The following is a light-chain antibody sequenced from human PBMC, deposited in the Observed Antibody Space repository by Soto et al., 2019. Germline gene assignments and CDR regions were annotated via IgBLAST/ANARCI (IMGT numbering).Light chain of an antibody. J-gene: IGKJ4*01. CDR1: QSINAW. CDR3: QQTFSNLLS. CDR2: DVS. V-gene: IGKV1-5*01. Sequence: DIHMTQAPSTLSASVGDRVTITCRASQSINAWLAWYQRKPGKAPKLLIYDVSTLRGGVPSRFSRNGSGTDVTLTISSRQPEDVATYYCQQTFSNLLSVGGGTKVEI.